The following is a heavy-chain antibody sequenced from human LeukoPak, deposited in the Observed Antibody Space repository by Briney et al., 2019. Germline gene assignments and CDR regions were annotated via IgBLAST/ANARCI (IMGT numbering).Heavy chain of an antibody. CDR3: ARRYYGSGSYSD. Sequence: SETLSLTCAVYGGSFSGYYWSWIRQPPGKGLEWIGEINHSGSTNYNPSLKSRVTISVDTSKNQYSLKLSSVTAGDTAVYYCARRYYGSGSYSDWGQGTLVTVSS. V-gene: IGHV4-34*01. CDR2: INHSGST. CDR1: GGSFSGYY. J-gene: IGHJ4*02. D-gene: IGHD3-10*01.